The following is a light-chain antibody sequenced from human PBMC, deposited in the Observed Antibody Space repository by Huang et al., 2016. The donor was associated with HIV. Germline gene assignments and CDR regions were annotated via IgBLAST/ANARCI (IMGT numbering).Light chain of an antibody. CDR1: RDISTF. Sequence: MTQSPPSLSASIGDRVTLTCRASRDISTFLAWYQQKPGKPPRLLIYAASILHSGVPARVSGGGSGTNFTLTISSLQAEDVANYYCQKYDSAPRTFGQGTKVEL. J-gene: IGKJ1*01. V-gene: IGKV1-27*01. CDR3: QKYDSAPRT. CDR2: AAS.